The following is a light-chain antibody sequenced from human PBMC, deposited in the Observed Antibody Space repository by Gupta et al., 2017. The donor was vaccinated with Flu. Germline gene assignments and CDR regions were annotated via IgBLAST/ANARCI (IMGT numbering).Light chain of an antibody. V-gene: IGKV3-11*01. CDR1: QSVRSY. CDR2: DAS. J-gene: IGKJ3*01. CDR3: QQRSNWPPIFT. Sequence: TLSLSPVERATLSCRARQSVRSYLAWYQQKPGQAPMLLIYDASNRATGIPARFSGSGSGTDFTLTISSREPEDFAVYYCQQRSNWPPIFTFGPGTKVDIK.